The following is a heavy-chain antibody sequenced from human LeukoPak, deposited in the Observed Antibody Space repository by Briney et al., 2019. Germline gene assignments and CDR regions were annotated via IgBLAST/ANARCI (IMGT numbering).Heavy chain of an antibody. CDR3: ARDDGEARFDY. CDR1: GGSISSGGYS. CDR2: IYHSGST. Sequence: PSETLSLTCAVSGGSISSGGYSWSWIRQPPGKGLEWIGYIYHSGSTYYNPSLKSRVTISVDRSKNQFSLKLSSVTAADTAVYYCARDDGEARFDYWGQGTLVTVSS. J-gene: IGHJ4*02. V-gene: IGHV4-30-2*01. D-gene: IGHD3-3*01.